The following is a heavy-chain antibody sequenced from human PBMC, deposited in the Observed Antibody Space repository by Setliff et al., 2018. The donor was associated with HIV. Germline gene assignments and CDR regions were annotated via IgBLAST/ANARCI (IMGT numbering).Heavy chain of an antibody. D-gene: IGHD3-3*01. Sequence: SETLSLTCAVYGGSFSGYYWSWIRQPPGKGLEWIGRIYTSGSTNYNPSLKSRVTISVDTSKNQFSLRLSSVAAGDTAVYYCARSIVPVASGYYYFEYWGQGTLVTVSS. V-gene: IGHV4-59*10. J-gene: IGHJ4*02. CDR2: IYTSGST. CDR3: ARSIVPVASGYYYFEY. CDR1: GGSFSGYY.